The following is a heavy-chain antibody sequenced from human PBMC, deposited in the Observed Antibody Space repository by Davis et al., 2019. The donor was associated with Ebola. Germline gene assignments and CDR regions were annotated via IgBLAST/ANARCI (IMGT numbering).Heavy chain of an antibody. CDR1: GFTFSSYA. J-gene: IGHJ5*02. D-gene: IGHD3-3*01. CDR3: AKDARMFHYYDFWSGSYGNWFDP. Sequence: PGGSLRLSCAASGFTFSSYAMNWVRQAPGKGLEWVSTITGSANDTHYAASVKGRFTISRDNSNNTLYLQMNSLSAEDTAVYYCAKDARMFHYYDFWSGSYGNWFDPWGQGSLVTVSS. V-gene: IGHV3-23*01. CDR2: ITGSANDT.